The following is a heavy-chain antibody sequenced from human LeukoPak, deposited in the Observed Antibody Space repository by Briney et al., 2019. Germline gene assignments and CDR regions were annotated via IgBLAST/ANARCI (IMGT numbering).Heavy chain of an antibody. Sequence: ASVKVSCEASGYTFTSYGISWVRQAPGQGLEWMGWISTYNGNTNYAQKLRGRVTMTTDTSTSTAYMELRSLRSDDTAVYYCARSSGPYYDFWSGYYTPSVDYWGQGTLVTVSS. D-gene: IGHD3-3*01. CDR1: GYTFTSYG. V-gene: IGHV1-18*01. J-gene: IGHJ4*02. CDR2: ISTYNGNT. CDR3: ARSSGPYYDFWSGYYTPSVDY.